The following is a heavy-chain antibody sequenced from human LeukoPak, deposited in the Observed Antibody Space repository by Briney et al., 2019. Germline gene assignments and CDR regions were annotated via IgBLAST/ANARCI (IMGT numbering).Heavy chain of an antibody. CDR2: INHSGST. CDR1: GGSFSGYY. CDR3: ARAGYYDSSGYYSLIDY. J-gene: IGHJ4*02. V-gene: IGHV4-34*01. Sequence: SETLSLTCAVYGGSFSGYYWSRIRQPPGKGLEWIGEINHSGSTNYNPSLKSRVTISVDTSKNQFSLKLSSVTAADTALYYCARAGYYDSSGYYSLIDYWGQGTLVTVSS. D-gene: IGHD3-22*01.